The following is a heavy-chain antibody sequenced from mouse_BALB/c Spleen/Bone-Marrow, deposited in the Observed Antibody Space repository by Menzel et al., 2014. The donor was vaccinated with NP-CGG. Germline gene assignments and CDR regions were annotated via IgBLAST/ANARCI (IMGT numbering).Heavy chain of an antibody. CDR3: ARQLAYAMDY. V-gene: IGHV5-12*02. CDR1: GFTFSDYY. D-gene: IGHD4-1*01. CDR2: ITKGGGST. J-gene: IGHJ4*01. Sequence: EVKLVESGGGLVQPGGSLKLSCATSGFTFSDYYMYWVRQTPEKRLEWVAYITKGGGSTYYPDIVKGRFTISRDNAKNTLFLQMSRLKSEDTAMYYCARQLAYAMDYWGQGTSVTVSP.